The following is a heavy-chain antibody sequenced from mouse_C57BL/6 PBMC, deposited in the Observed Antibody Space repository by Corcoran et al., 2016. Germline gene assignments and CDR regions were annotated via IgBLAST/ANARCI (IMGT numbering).Heavy chain of an antibody. CDR1: GYTFTDYY. V-gene: IGHV1-26*01. J-gene: IGHJ2*01. CDR3: ARSDGSSYIFDY. Sequence: EVQLQQSGPERVKPGASVKISCKASGYTFTDYYMNWVKQSHGKSLEWIGDINPNNGGTSYNQKFKGKATLTVDKSSSTAYMELRSLTSEDSAVYYCARSDGSSYIFDYWGQGTTLTVSS. CDR2: INPNNGGT. D-gene: IGHD1-1*01.